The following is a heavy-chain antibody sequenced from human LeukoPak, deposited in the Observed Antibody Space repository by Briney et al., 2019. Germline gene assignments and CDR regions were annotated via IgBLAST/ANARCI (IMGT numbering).Heavy chain of an antibody. CDR1: GFTFGNYA. J-gene: IGHJ4*02. CDR3: AIDPPTMMIDY. Sequence: PGGSLRLSCAASGFTFGNYAMSWVRQAPGKGLEWVSGISGSGDSTYYADSVKGRFTISRDNSKNTVYLQMNGLRADDTAVYYCAIDPPTMMIDYWGQGTLVSVSS. V-gene: IGHV3-23*01. CDR2: ISGSGDST. D-gene: IGHD3-22*01.